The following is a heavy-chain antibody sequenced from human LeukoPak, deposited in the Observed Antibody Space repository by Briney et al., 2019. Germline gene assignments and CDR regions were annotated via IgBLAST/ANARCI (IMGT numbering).Heavy chain of an antibody. CDR2: VFYRGTS. D-gene: IGHD1-26*01. J-gene: IGHJ4*02. CDR3: ARLSGAYWTFDC. V-gene: IGHV4-59*08. Sequence: SETLPLTCSVSGGSMTNFYWGWIRQPPGKGMQWIGYVFYRGTSNHNPSLENRVTMSVDTSKNQFSLELSFVTAADTAVYYCARLSGAYWTFDCWGQGTLVTVSS. CDR1: GGSMTNFY.